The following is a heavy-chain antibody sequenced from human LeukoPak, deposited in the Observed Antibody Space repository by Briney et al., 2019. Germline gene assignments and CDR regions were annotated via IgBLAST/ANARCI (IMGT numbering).Heavy chain of an antibody. J-gene: IGHJ4*02. V-gene: IGHV4-4*07. D-gene: IGHD6-13*01. CDR1: GGSISSYY. Sequence: SETLSLTCTVSGGSISSYYWSWIRQPAGKGLEWIGRIYTSGSTNYNPSLKSRVTMSVDTSRNQFSLKLSSVTAADTAVYYCARAGRAAAGTLVDYWGQGTLVTVSS. CDR2: IYTSGST. CDR3: ARAGRAAAGTLVDY.